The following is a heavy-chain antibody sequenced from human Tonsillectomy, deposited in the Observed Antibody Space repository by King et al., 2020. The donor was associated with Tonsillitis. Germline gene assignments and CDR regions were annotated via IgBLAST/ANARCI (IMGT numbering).Heavy chain of an antibody. D-gene: IGHD2-15*01. J-gene: IGHJ4*02. CDR2: ISHDGSDY. Sequence: VQLVESGGGVVQPGGSLRLFCAGSGFTFSRYAMHWVRQAPGKGPEGGGGISHDGSDYFYADSVKGRFTILRDNSKNTLFLHMNSPRPDDTAVYYCARDNLAGSDVVVNGFDSWGQGTLVTVSS. V-gene: IGHV3-30*01. CDR3: ARDNLAGSDVVVNGFDS. CDR1: GFTFSRYA.